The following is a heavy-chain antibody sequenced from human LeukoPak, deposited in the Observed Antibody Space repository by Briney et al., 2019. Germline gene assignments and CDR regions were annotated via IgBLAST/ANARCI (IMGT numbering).Heavy chain of an antibody. Sequence: GGSLRLSCAASGFTFDDYAMHWVRQAPRKGLEWVSLISGDGGSTYYADSVKGRFTISRDNSKNSLYLQMNSLSTEDTALYYCAKESSSSWAHFDYWGQGTLVTVSS. V-gene: IGHV3-43*02. CDR2: ISGDGGST. CDR1: GFTFDDYA. D-gene: IGHD6-13*01. J-gene: IGHJ4*02. CDR3: AKESSSSWAHFDY.